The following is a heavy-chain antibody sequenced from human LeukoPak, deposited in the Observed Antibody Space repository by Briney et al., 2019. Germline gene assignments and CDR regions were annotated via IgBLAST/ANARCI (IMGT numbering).Heavy chain of an antibody. Sequence: GGSLRLSCAASGFTFSCYGMHWVRQAPGEGLGWVAVIWYDGSNKYYADSVKGRSTISRDNSKNTLYLQMNSLRAEATAVYYCASSYSSGPTPPYWGQGTLVTVSS. D-gene: IGHD3-22*01. V-gene: IGHV3-33*01. CDR2: IWYDGSNK. CDR3: ASSYSSGPTPPY. CDR1: GFTFSCYG. J-gene: IGHJ4*02.